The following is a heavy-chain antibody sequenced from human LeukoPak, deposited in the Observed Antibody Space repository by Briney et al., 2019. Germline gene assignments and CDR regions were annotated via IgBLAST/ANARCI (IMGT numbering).Heavy chain of an antibody. V-gene: IGHV5-51*03. D-gene: IGHD2-2*01. Sequence: KPGESLKISCKGSGYSFTSYWIGWVRQMPGKGLEWMGIIYPGDSDTRYSPSFQGQVTISADKSISTAYLQWSSLKASDTATYYCARPYCSSTSCYSFPYWGQGTLVTVSS. J-gene: IGHJ4*02. CDR1: GYSFTSYW. CDR3: ARPYCSSTSCYSFPY. CDR2: IYPGDSDT.